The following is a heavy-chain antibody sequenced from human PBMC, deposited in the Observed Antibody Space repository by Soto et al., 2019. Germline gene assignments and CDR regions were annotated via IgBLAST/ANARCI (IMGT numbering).Heavy chain of an antibody. CDR1: GFTFSSYS. V-gene: IGHV3-21*01. J-gene: IGHJ6*02. Sequence: EVQLVESGGGLVKPGGSLRLSCAASGFTFSSYSMNWVRQAPGKGLEWVSSISSSSSYIYYADSVKGRFTISRDNAKNSLYLLMNSLRAEDTAVYYCARGPGVVVPAAIRYYYGMDVWGQGTTVTVSS. CDR2: ISSSSSYI. CDR3: ARGPGVVVPAAIRYYYGMDV. D-gene: IGHD2-2*01.